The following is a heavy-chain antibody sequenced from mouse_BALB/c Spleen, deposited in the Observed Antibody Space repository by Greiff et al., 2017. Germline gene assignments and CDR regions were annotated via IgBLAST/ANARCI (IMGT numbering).Heavy chain of an antibody. Sequence: VQLVESGPGLVQPSQSLSITCTVSGFSLTSYGVHWVRQSPGKGLEWLGVIWSGGSTDYNAAFISRLSIRQDNAKSQVFFKMNSLQTDDTARYYCARDRGGPFAYWGQGTLVTVSA. CDR1: GFSLTSYG. CDR3: ARDRGGPFAY. CDR2: IWSGGST. J-gene: IGHJ3*01. V-gene: IGHV2-2*01.